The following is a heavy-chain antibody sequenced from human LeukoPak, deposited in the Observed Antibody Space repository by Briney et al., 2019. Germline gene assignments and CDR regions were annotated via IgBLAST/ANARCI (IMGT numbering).Heavy chain of an antibody. CDR3: AGEHYGPNCAFDE. CDR2: IYSGGST. CDR1: GFTVSSNY. D-gene: IGHD4-17*01. Sequence: PGGSLRLSCAASGFTVSSNYMSWVRQAPGKGPEWVSVIYSGGSTYYAASAKGRFTTSSHNSNNTLYLHLNSLRSAETAVHHCAGEHYGPNCAFDEWRQGSLATV. V-gene: IGHV3-53*01. J-gene: IGHJ4*02.